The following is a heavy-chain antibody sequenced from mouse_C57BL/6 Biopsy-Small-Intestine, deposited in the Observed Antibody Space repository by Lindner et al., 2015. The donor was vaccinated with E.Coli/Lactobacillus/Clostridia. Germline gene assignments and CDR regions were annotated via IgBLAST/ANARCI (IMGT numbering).Heavy chain of an antibody. CDR3: ADFDYDAGVFDY. CDR1: GNAFSSSW. V-gene: IGHV1-82*01. Sequence: VQPQESGPELVRPGASVKISCKASGNAFSSSWMNWVKQRPGKGLEWIGRIFLGDGTTNYNGKFKGKATLIADKSSSTAYMQLNSLTSEDSAVYFCADFDYDAGVFDYWGQGTTLTVSS. J-gene: IGHJ2*01. D-gene: IGHD2-4*01. CDR2: IFLGDGTT.